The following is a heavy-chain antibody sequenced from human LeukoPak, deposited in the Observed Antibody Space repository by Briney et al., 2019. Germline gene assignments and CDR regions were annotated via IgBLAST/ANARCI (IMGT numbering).Heavy chain of an antibody. CDR3: ARDFHNTYYDFWSGVPYYGMDV. J-gene: IGHJ6*02. D-gene: IGHD3-3*01. Sequence: GGSLRLSCAASGFSFSERYMTWVRQAPGKGLEGLSYISRTSSDINYADSVKGRFTISRDNAENSLYLQMDSLRVEDTAVYYCARDFHNTYYDFWSGVPYYGMDVWGQGTTVTVSS. CDR2: ISRTSSDI. CDR1: GFSFSERY. V-gene: IGHV3-11*06.